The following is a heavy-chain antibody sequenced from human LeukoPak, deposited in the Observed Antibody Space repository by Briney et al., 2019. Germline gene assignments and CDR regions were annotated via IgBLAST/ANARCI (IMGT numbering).Heavy chain of an antibody. D-gene: IGHD3-3*01. CDR2: ISSSGSTI. Sequence: GGSLRLSCAASGFTFSDYYMSWIRQAPGKGLEWVSYISSSGSTIYYADSVKGRFTISRDNAKNSLYLQMNSLRAEDTAVYYCARGLPLYDFWSGPQITNRHFDPWGQGTLVTVSS. CDR1: GFTFSDYY. V-gene: IGHV3-11*01. J-gene: IGHJ5*02. CDR3: ARGLPLYDFWSGPQITNRHFDP.